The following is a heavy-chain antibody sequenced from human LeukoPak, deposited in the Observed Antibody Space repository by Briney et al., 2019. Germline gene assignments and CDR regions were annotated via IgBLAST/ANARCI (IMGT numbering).Heavy chain of an antibody. CDR2: IFYSGST. J-gene: IGHJ3*02. CDR3: AKTDGYGFVDI. CDR1: VGSLSTSNYY. V-gene: IGHV4-39*07. D-gene: IGHD3-10*01. Sequence: SETLSLTCTLSVGSLSTSNYYWGWVRQTPGKGREWVGNIFYSGSTYYSPSVQSRVTISLYTCRNHFSLKLNSVTAPDTAVYYCAKTDGYGFVDIWGQGTMVTVSS.